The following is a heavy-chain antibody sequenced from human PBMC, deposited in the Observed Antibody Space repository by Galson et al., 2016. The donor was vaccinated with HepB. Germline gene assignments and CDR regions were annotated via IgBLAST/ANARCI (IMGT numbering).Heavy chain of an antibody. CDR1: GFSLSTSGVG. J-gene: IGHJ2*01. V-gene: IGHV2-5*02. Sequence: PALVKPTQTLTLTCNFSGFSLSTSGVGVGWIRQPPGKALEWLALIFWDDDKRYSPSLKSRLTITKDTSKNQVVLTMTNMAPVDTATYYCAHTRWGAPHWYFDLWGRGTLVTVSS. CDR2: IFWDDDK. D-gene: IGHD3-16*01. CDR3: AHTRWGAPHWYFDL.